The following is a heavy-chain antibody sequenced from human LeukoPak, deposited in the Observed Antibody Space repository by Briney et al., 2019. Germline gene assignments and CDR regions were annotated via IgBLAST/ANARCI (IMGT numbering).Heavy chain of an antibody. CDR1: GGTFSSCT. CDR2: IIPILGIA. V-gene: IGHV1-69*04. Sequence: SVKVSCKASGGTFSSCTISWVRQAPGQGLKWMGRIIPILGIANYAQKFQGRVTITADKSTNTAYMELSSLRSEDTAVYYCARDPLRSGWFGVPDYWGQGTLVTVSS. D-gene: IGHD6-19*01. CDR3: ARDPLRSGWFGVPDY. J-gene: IGHJ4*02.